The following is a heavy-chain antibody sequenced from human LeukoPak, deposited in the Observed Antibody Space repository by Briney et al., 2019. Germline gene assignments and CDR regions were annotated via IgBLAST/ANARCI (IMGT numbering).Heavy chain of an antibody. V-gene: IGHV3-7*01. CDR2: IKQDGSEK. CDR1: GFTFSSYW. Sequence: GGSLRLSCAASGFTFSSYWMSWVRQAPGKGLEWVANIKQDGSEKYYMDSVKSRFTISRDNAKNSLYLQMNSLRAEDTAVYYCARIGDQYYYYYYMDVWGKGTTVTVSS. J-gene: IGHJ6*03. CDR3: ARIGDQYYYYYYMDV.